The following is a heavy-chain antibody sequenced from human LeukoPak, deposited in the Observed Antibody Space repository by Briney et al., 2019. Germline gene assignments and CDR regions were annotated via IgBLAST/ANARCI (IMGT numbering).Heavy chain of an antibody. CDR3: ARDPSFRTTVTTSHYYYGMDV. CDR1: GGSISSGGYY. J-gene: IGHJ6*02. Sequence: SQTLSLTCTVSGGSISSGGYYWSWIRQHPGKGLEWIGYIYYSGSTYYNPSLKSRVTISVDTSKNQFSLRLSSVTAADTAVYYCARDPSFRTTVTTSHYYYGMDVWGQGTTVTVSS. V-gene: IGHV4-31*03. CDR2: IYYSGST. D-gene: IGHD4-17*01.